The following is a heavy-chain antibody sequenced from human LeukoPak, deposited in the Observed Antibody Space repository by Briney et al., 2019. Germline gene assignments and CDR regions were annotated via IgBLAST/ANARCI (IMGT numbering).Heavy chain of an antibody. CDR3: ARAGGFCSGGTCSYSYYGMDV. Sequence: ASVTVSCKASGYTFTGYYMHWVRQAPGQGLEWMEWINPNSGGTNYAQTFQDRVTMTRDTSISPAYMELSRLRSDDTAVYFCARAGGFCSGGTCSYSYYGMDVWGEGTTVTVSS. CDR2: INPNSGGT. CDR1: GYTFTGYY. J-gene: IGHJ6*04. V-gene: IGHV1-2*02. D-gene: IGHD2-15*01.